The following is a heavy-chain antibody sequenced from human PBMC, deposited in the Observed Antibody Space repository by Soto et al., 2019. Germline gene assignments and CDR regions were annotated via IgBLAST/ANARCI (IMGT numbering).Heavy chain of an antibody. CDR3: ARDVLRFLEWLAFYGMDV. CDR1: EFTFSSYG. Sequence: GGSMRLSCAASEFTFSSYGMHWVRQAPGKGLEWVAVIWYDGSNEYYADSVKGRFTISRDNSKNTLYLQMNSLRAEDTAVYYCARDVLRFLEWLAFYGMDVWGQGTTVTVSS. CDR2: IWYDGSNE. D-gene: IGHD3-3*01. V-gene: IGHV3-33*01. J-gene: IGHJ6*02.